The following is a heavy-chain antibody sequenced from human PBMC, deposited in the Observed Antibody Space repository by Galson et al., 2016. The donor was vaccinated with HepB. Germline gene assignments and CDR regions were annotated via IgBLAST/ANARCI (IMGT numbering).Heavy chain of an antibody. CDR1: GYTFTSYA. CDR2: INTNTGNP. D-gene: IGHD3-16*02. Sequence: SVKVSCKASGYTFTSYAMHWVRQGPGQGLEWMGWINTNTGNPTYAQGFTGRFVLSLDTSVSTAYLQISSLKAADTAVYYCARGQVPMITFGRVIVFFDYWGQGTLVTVSS. CDR3: ARGQVPMITFGRVIVFFDY. J-gene: IGHJ4*02. V-gene: IGHV7-4-1*02.